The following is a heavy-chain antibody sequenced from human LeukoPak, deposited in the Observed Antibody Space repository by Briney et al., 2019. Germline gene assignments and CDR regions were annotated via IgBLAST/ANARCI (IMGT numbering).Heavy chain of an antibody. Sequence: ASVKVSCKASVYTFTSYDINWVRQATGQGLEWMGWMNPNSGNTGYAQKFQGRVTITRNTSISTAYMELSSLRSEDTAVYYCARGCPGTSCLNVDMDVWGKGTTVTVSS. CDR3: ARGCPGTSCLNVDMDV. D-gene: IGHD2-2*01. CDR2: MNPNSGNT. J-gene: IGHJ6*03. CDR1: VYTFTSYD. V-gene: IGHV1-8*03.